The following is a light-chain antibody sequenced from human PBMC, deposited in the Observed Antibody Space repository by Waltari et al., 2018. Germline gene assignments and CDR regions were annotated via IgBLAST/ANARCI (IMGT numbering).Light chain of an antibody. CDR1: PEVNYS. Sequence: EVVLTQSPATLSVSPGERATLTCRASPEVNYSLSCYQQTDAQAPRLPIYGASTRATGIPDRFSGSGSGTEFTLSISSLQSEDFAIYYCQQYNEWPRTFGQGTRVEI. CDR2: GAS. CDR3: QQYNEWPRT. J-gene: IGKJ1*01. V-gene: IGKV3-15*01.